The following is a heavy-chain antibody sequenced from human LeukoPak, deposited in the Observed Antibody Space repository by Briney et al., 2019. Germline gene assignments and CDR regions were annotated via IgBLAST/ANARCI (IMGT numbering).Heavy chain of an antibody. CDR3: ARVDYYDSSGNP. CDR1: GYTFTGYY. CDR2: IIPILGIA. D-gene: IGHD3-22*01. J-gene: IGHJ5*02. Sequence: SVKVSCKASGYTFTGYYMHWVRQAPGQGLEWMGRIIPILGIANYAQKFQGRVTITADKSTSTAYMELSSLRSEDTAVYYCARVDYYDSSGNPWGQGTLVTVSS. V-gene: IGHV1-69*04.